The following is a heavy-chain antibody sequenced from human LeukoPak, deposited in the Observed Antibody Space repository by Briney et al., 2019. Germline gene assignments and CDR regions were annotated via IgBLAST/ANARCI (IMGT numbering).Heavy chain of an antibody. CDR1: GGSISSYY. Sequence: PSETLSLTCTVSGGSISSYYWSWIRQPPGKGLEWIGYIYYSGSTYYNPSLKSRVTISVDTSKNQFSLKLSSVTAADTAVYYCARDAIVVVPAAVYYYGMDVWGQGTTVTVSS. V-gene: IGHV4-59*12. CDR2: IYYSGST. J-gene: IGHJ6*02. D-gene: IGHD2-2*01. CDR3: ARDAIVVVPAAVYYYGMDV.